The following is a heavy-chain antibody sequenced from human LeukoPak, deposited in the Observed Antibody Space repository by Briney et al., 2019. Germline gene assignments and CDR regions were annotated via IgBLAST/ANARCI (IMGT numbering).Heavy chain of an antibody. J-gene: IGHJ4*02. Sequence: GGSLRLSCAASGFTFSDYYMSWIRQAPGKGLEWVSYISSSGSTIYYADSVKGRFTISRDNAKNSLYLQMNSLRAGVTAVYYCATGYSSSWSYYFDYWGQGTLVTVSS. V-gene: IGHV3-11*04. CDR2: ISSSGSTI. CDR1: GFTFSDYY. D-gene: IGHD6-13*01. CDR3: ATGYSSSWSYYFDY.